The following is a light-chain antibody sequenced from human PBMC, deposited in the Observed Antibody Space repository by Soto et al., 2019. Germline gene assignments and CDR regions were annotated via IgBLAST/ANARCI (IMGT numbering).Light chain of an antibody. Sequence: QSVLTQPASVSGSPGQSITISCAGTSSDVGSSNYVSWYQQHPGKAPKLMIYEVSNRPSGVSNRFSGSKSGNTASLTISGLQTEDEADYYCGSYTSATTWVFGGGTKLTVL. CDR3: GSYTSATTWV. CDR1: SSDVGSSNY. V-gene: IGLV2-14*01. CDR2: EVS. J-gene: IGLJ3*02.